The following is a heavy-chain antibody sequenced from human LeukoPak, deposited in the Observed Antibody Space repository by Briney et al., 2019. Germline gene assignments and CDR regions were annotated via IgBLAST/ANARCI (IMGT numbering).Heavy chain of an antibody. CDR2: INHSGST. J-gene: IGHJ4*02. V-gene: IGHV4-34*01. CDR3: ARDDSGGYYTY. Sequence: SSETLSLTCAVYGGSFSGYYWSWIRQPPGKGLEWIGEINHSGSTNYNPSLKSRVTISVDTSKNQFSLKLSSVTAADTAVYYCARDDSGGYYTYWGQGTLVTVSS. D-gene: IGHD3-22*01. CDR1: GGSFSGYY.